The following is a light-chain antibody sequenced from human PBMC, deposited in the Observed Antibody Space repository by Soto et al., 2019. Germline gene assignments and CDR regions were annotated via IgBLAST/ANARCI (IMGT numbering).Light chain of an antibody. CDR2: SAS. V-gene: IGKV3-15*01. CDR3: QQGHNWPLT. Sequence: EIAMTQSPATLSVSPGERATLSCRASQSISTELAWYQQIPGQPPRLLFYSASTMATGVPARFTGSGSGSEFTLTISGLQSEDFAIYYCQQGHNWPLTFGQGTRLEI. J-gene: IGKJ2*01. CDR1: QSISTE.